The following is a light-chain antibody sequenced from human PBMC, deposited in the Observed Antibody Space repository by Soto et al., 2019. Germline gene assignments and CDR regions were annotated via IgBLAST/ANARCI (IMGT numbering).Light chain of an antibody. CDR2: EGS. CDR1: SSDVGSDSF. J-gene: IGLJ2*01. V-gene: IGLV2-23*01. CDR3: CSYAGSSTML. Sequence: QSVLTQPASVSESPGQSITISCTGTSSDVGSDSFVSWYQQHPGKAPKLMIYEGSKRPSGISNRFSGSKSGNTASLTISGLQAEDEADYYCCSYAGSSTMLFGGGTKVTVL.